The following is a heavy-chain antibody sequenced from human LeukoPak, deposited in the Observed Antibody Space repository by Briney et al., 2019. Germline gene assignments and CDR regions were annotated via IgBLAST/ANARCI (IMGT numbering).Heavy chain of an antibody. D-gene: IGHD2-2*01. V-gene: IGHV1-18*01. CDR2: ISAYNGNT. Sequence: ASVKVSCKASGYIFIGYGISWVRQAPGQGLEWMGWISAYNGNTNYAQKLQGRVIMTTDTSTSTAYMELRSLRSDDTAVYYCARDYCSSTSCSFLSWFDPWGQGTLVTVSS. CDR3: ARDYCSSTSCSFLSWFDP. J-gene: IGHJ5*02. CDR1: GYIFIGYG.